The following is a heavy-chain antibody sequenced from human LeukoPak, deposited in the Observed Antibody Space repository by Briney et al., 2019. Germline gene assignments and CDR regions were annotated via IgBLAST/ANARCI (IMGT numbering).Heavy chain of an antibody. J-gene: IGHJ4*02. Sequence: SETLSLACTVSGGSISSYYWSWIRQPPGKGLEWIGYIYYSGSTSYNPSLKSRVTISVGTSKNQFSLKLSSVTAADTAVYYCARVPNSGWYYFDYWGQGTLVTVSS. D-gene: IGHD6-19*01. CDR2: IYYSGST. CDR1: GGSISSYY. V-gene: IGHV4-59*01. CDR3: ARVPNSGWYYFDY.